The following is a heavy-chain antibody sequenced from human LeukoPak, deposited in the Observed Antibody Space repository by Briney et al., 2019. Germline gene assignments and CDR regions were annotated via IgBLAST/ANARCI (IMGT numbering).Heavy chain of an antibody. Sequence: GGSLRLSRAASRFTFSSYEMNWVRQAPGKGLEWVSLITRSGANKYYADSVKGRFTISRENSKNTLYLQMNNLRGEDTAEYYCAKDMELASWGQGTLVTVPS. CDR3: AKDMELAS. CDR1: RFTFSSYE. J-gene: IGHJ5*02. V-gene: IGHV3-23*01. D-gene: IGHD1-26*01. CDR2: ITRSGANK.